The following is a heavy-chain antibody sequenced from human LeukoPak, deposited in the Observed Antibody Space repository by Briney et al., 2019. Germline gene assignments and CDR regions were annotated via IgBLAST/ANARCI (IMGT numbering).Heavy chain of an antibody. V-gene: IGHV4-61*08. CDR2: IYYSGSI. J-gene: IGHJ5*02. Sequence: SQTLSLTCAVSGGSISSGGYYWSWIRQLPGKGLEWIGYIYYSGSIKYNPSLKSRVTMSVDTSKNQFSLKLSSVTAADTAVYYCARTFFTETWFDPWGQGTLVTVSS. CDR3: ARTFFTETWFDP. D-gene: IGHD2/OR15-2a*01. CDR1: GGSISSGGYY.